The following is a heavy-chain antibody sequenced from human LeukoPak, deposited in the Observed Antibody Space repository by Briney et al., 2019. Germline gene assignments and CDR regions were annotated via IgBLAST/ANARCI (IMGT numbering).Heavy chain of an antibody. CDR3: ARGEWQETPHAFDI. V-gene: IGHV3-74*01. J-gene: IGHJ3*02. Sequence: GGSLRLSCAASGFTFTSYWMHWVRQAPGKGLVWVPRINSDGSSTSYADSVKGRFTISRDNAKNTLYLQMSSPRAEDTAVYYCARGEWQETPHAFDICGQGTMVTVSS. CDR2: INSDGSST. CDR1: GFTFTSYW. D-gene: IGHD3-3*01.